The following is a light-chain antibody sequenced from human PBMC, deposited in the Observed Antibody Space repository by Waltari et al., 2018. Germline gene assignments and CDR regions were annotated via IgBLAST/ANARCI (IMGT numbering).Light chain of an antibody. CDR2: VNSDGSH. Sequence: QLVLTQSPSASAPLRASVKLTCTLTSGHTNNTIAWHPQHPKKGPRYLMKVNSDGSHNKGDKIPERFSGSSSGAERYLTISSLQSEDEADYYCQTGGHGTWVFGGGTKLTVL. V-gene: IGLV4-69*01. CDR1: SGHTNNT. CDR3: QTGGHGTWV. J-gene: IGLJ3*02.